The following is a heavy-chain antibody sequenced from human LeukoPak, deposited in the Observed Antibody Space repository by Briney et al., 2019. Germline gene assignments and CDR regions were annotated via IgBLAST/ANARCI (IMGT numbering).Heavy chain of an antibody. J-gene: IGHJ6*02. CDR1: GGSISNYY. CDR2: IYTGGGT. V-gene: IGHV4-4*07. Sequence: SQTLSLTCAVSGGSISNYYWSWLRQPAGERVGRGLRIYTGGGTNYNPSLQGRVTISVDTSKNKFSLKLSSLSAADTAVYYGASSSTPAEGYGMDVWGQGTTVTVSS. CDR3: ASSSTPAEGYGMDV. D-gene: IGHD6-6*01.